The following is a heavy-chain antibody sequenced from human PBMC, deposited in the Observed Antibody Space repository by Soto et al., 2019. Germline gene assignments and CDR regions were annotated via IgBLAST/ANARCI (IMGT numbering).Heavy chain of an antibody. J-gene: IGHJ3*02. CDR1: GGSIISGGYS. CDR2: IYEGGNT. Sequence: QLQLQESGSGLVKPSQTLSLTCAVSGGSIISGGYSWSWTRQPPGKGLQWIGHIYEGGNTYYTPSLESRVAISTDKSKNQFSLRLSSVTAADTAVYYCVRRSPEDAFDIWGQGTMVTVSP. CDR3: VRRSPEDAFDI. V-gene: IGHV4-30-2*01.